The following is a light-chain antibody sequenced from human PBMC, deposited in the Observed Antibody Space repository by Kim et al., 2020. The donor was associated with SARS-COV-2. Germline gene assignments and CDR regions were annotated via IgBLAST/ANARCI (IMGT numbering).Light chain of an antibody. V-gene: IGLV3-19*01. Sequence: SSELTQDPVVSVAVGQTVRITCQGDSLRSYYASWYQRKPRQAPVLVIYGRNNRPSGVPDRFSGSASGNTASLTISGTQAEDEADFYCQSRDSGGRVMFGGGTKVTVL. CDR1: SLRSYY. J-gene: IGLJ3*02. CDR2: GRN. CDR3: QSRDSGGRVM.